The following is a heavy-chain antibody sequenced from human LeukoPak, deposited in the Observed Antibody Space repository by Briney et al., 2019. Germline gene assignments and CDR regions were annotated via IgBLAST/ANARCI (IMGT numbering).Heavy chain of an antibody. J-gene: IGHJ4*02. CDR1: GFTLSSYN. D-gene: IGHD6-19*01. V-gene: IGHV3-21*01. CDR3: ARGSTYSSGWYTGFDY. Sequence: PGGSLGLSCAASGFTLSSYNMNWVRQAPGKGLEWVSSISSSSSYIYCADSVKGRFTISRDNAKNSLSLQMNSLRAEDTAVYYCARGSTYSSGWYTGFDYWGQGTLVTVSS. CDR2: ISSSSSYI.